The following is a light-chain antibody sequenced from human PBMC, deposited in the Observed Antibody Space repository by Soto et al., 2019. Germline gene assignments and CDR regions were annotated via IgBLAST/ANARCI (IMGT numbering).Light chain of an antibody. Sequence: ILMTPSPATLAVSPGERATLSCRASQSVSRSLVWYQQKPGQAPRLLIYGASTRATGIPARFSGSGSGTEFTLTISSLQYEDFAVYYCQQYNNWHPWTFGQGTKVDIK. CDR1: QSVSRS. J-gene: IGKJ1*01. CDR3: QQYNNWHPWT. CDR2: GAS. V-gene: IGKV3-15*01.